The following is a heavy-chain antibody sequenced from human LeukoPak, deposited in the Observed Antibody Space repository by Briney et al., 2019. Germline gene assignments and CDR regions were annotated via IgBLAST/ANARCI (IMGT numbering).Heavy chain of an antibody. J-gene: IGHJ3*02. D-gene: IGHD2-15*01. CDR1: GFTFSSYG. CDR2: IRYDGSNK. Sequence: GGSLRLSCAASGFTFSSYGMHWVRQAPGKGLEWVAFIRYDGSNKYYADSVKGRFTISRDNSKNTLYLQMNSLRAEDTAVYYCARVYKSSCSGGSCYPGGAQFSGWYPDAFDIWGQGTMVTVSS. CDR3: ARVYKSSCSGGSCYPGGAQFSGWYPDAFDI. V-gene: IGHV3-30*02.